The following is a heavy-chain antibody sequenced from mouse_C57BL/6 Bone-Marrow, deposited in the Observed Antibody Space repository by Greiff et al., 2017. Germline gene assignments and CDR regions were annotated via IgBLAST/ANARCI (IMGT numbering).Heavy chain of an antibody. CDR3: AREGDYYGAWFAY. CDR1: GYTFTDYY. D-gene: IGHD1-1*01. V-gene: IGHV1-19*01. J-gene: IGHJ3*01. Sequence: EVKLQESGPVLVKPGASVKMSCKASGYTFTDYYMNWVKQSHGKSLEWIGVINPYNGGTSYNQKFKGKATLTVDKSSSTAYMELNSLTSEDSAVYYCAREGDYYGAWFAYWGQGTLVTVSA. CDR2: INPYNGGT.